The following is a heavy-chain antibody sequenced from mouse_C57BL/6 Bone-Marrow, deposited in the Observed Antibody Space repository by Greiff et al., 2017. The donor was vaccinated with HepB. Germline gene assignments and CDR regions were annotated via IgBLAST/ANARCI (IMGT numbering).Heavy chain of an antibody. CDR3: ARHGSGWRSYYSMDD. CDR2: INSDGGST. V-gene: IGHV5-2*01. CDR1: EYEFPSHD. J-gene: IGHJ4*01. Sequence: DVLLVESGGGLVQPGESLKLSCESNEYEFPSHDMSWVRKTPEKRLELVAAINSDGGSTYYPDTMERRFILSRDNTKKTLYLQMSSLRSEDTALYYCARHGSGWRSYYSMDDWGQGTSVTVSS. D-gene: IGHD3-2*02.